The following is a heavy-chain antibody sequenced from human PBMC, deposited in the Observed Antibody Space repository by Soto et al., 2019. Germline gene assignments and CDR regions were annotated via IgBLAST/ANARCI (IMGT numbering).Heavy chain of an antibody. CDR2: IYPADSDT. D-gene: IGHD3-16*01. CDR1: GYSFATYW. CDR3: ARDPLMITFGKDLYYYYGMDV. J-gene: IGHJ6*02. V-gene: IGHV5-51*01. Sequence: GESLKISCKGSGYSFATYWIAWVRQMPGKGLECMGIIYPADSDTKYSPSFQGQVTISADKSISTAYLQWSSLKASDSAIYYCARDPLMITFGKDLYYYYGMDVWGQGTTVTVSS.